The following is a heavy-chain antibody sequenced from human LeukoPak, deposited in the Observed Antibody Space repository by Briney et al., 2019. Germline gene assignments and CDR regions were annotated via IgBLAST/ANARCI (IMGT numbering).Heavy chain of an antibody. CDR1: GYTFTSYD. D-gene: IGHD2-2*01. Sequence: ASVKVSCKASGYTFTSYDINWVRQATGQGLEWMGWMNPNSGNTGYAQKFQGRVTMTRNTSISTAYMELSSLRSEDTAVYYCARGPSCSSTSCYGRVGRKPRPYNWFDPWGQGTLVTVSS. CDR2: MNPNSGNT. CDR3: ARGPSCSSTSCYGRVGRKPRPYNWFDP. V-gene: IGHV1-8*01. J-gene: IGHJ5*02.